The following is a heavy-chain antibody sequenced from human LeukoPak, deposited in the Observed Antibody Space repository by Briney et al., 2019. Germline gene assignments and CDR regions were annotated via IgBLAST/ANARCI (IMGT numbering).Heavy chain of an antibody. D-gene: IGHD2-2*01. CDR1: GFTFSSYA. CDR2: ISGSGGST. Sequence: GGSLRLSCAASGFTFSSYAMSWGRQAPGKGLGWVSPISGSGGSTYYADSVTGRFTISRANSKNTLYLQMTSRRADDTAVYYSATKDIVVVPAAFHSMDVWGKGTTVAVSS. J-gene: IGHJ6*03. CDR3: ATKDIVVVPAAFHSMDV. V-gene: IGHV3-23*01.